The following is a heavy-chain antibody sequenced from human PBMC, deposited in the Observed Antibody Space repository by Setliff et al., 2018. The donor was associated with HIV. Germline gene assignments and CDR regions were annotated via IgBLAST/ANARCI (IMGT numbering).Heavy chain of an antibody. V-gene: IGHV4-39*02. CDR3: AREDSSYHYFDS. CDR1: GFNFSSHT. D-gene: IGHD3-22*01. J-gene: IGHJ4*02. Sequence: PSETLSLTCTVSGFNFSSHTMNWIRQPPGKGREWIGSIFYSGSANYNPSLASPVTISVDTSKNQFSLKLRSVTAADTAVYWCAREDSSYHYFDSWGQGMLVTVSS. CDR2: IFYSGSA.